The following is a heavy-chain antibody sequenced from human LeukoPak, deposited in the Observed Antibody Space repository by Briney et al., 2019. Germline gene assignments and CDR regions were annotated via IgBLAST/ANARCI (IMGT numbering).Heavy chain of an antibody. V-gene: IGHV1-2*02. CDR3: ARDLISQRRASDV. Sequence: GAPVKVSCKASGYTFTGYYMHWVRQAPGQGLEWMGWINPNSGGTNYAQRFLGRVTFTADKSTSTAYMELSSLRSEDTAVYYCARDLISQRRASDVWGQGTMVTVSS. D-gene: IGHD3-9*01. CDR1: GYTFTGYY. J-gene: IGHJ3*01. CDR2: INPNSGGT.